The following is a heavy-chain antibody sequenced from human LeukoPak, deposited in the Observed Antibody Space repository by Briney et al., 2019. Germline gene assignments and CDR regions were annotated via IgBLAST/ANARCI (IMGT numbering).Heavy chain of an antibody. J-gene: IGHJ4*02. V-gene: IGHV1-2*02. CDR2: INPNSGGT. CDR3: ATEGYSSSSGNDY. Sequence: ASVKVCCKASGYTFTGYYMHWVRQAPGQGLEWMGWINPNSGGTNYAQKFQGRVTMTRDTSISTAYMELSRLRSDDTAVYYCATEGYSSSSGNDYWGQGTLVTVSS. D-gene: IGHD6-6*01. CDR1: GYTFTGYY.